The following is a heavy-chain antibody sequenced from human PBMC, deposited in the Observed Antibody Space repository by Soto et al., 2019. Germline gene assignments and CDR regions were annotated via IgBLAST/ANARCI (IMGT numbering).Heavy chain of an antibody. CDR1: GFTFSSYA. CDR2: ISGSGGST. V-gene: IGHV3-23*01. J-gene: IGHJ6*03. Sequence: GGSLRLSCAASGFTFSSYAMSWVRQAPGKGLEWVSAISGSGGSTYYADSVKGRFTISRDNSKNTLYLQMNSLRAEDTAVYYCSKCTDYGVPSYMYVWGKGTTVPVSS. D-gene: IGHD4-17*01. CDR3: SKCTDYGVPSYMYV.